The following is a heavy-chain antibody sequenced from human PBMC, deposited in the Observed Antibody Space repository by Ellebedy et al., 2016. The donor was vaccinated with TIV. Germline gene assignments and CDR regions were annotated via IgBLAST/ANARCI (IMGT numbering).Heavy chain of an antibody. D-gene: IGHD3-10*01. V-gene: IGHV1-46*01. CDR2: IDPRGGRI. J-gene: IGHJ4*02. CDR1: GYSFGSYY. CDR3: ARADEGDPLDY. Sequence: AASVKVSCKASGYSFGSYYLHWVRQAPGQGLEWMGIIDPRGGRIAYAQKFKDRVIMSRDKSTNTVYMELSSLRSEDTAIYYCARADEGDPLDYWGQGTLVTVSS.